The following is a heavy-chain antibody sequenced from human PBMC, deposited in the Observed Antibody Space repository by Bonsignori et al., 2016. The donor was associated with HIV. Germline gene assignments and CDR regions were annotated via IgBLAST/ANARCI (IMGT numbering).Heavy chain of an antibody. J-gene: IGHJ4*02. CDR2: IYYSGDT. V-gene: IGHV4-39*07. CDR1: GGSTSSSHYY. CDR3: ARVHYYLSETALGPFDS. Sequence: QLQMQQSGPRLMKPSETLSLTCTVSGGSTSSSHYYWGWIRQSPGRGLDWIGSIYYSGDTHYNPSLKSRVTISIDMSKNQISLNLKSVTAADTAVYYCARVHYYLSETALGPFDSWGQGALVTVSS. D-gene: IGHD3-10*01.